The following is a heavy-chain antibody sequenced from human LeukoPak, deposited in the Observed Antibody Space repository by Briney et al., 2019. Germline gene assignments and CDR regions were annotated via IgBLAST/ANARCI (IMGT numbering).Heavy chain of an antibody. V-gene: IGHV4-31*03. CDR2: MYYSKRT. CDR3: ARGILVAGYFDY. J-gene: IGHJ4*02. Sequence: SQTLSLTCTVSGDSISSGGYYWSWIRQYPGKGLEWIGNMYYSKRTYYNPSLKSRVTISLDTSKNQFSLKLTSVTAADTAVYYCARGILVAGYFDYWGQGTLVTVSS. D-gene: IGHD6-19*01. CDR1: GDSISSGGYY.